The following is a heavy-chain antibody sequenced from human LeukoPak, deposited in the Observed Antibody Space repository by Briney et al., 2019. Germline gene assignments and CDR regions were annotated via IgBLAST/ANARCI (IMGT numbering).Heavy chain of an antibody. J-gene: IGHJ4*02. CDR3: AAGAAARTFSELDY. CDR1: VFTFSSYD. D-gene: IGHD6-13*01. Sequence: PVGCPRLSCAASVFTFSSYDMHWVRQATGKRLEWVSAIGTAVDTYNPGSVKGRFTISRENAKNSLYLQMTSLRAGDTAVYYCAAGAAARTFSELDYWGQGTLVTVSS. CDR2: IGTAVDT. V-gene: IGHV3-13*01.